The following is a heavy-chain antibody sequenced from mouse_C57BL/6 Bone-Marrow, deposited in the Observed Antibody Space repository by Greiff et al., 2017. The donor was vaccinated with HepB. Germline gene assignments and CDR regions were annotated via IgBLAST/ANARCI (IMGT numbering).Heavy chain of an antibody. CDR1: GFTFSSYA. V-gene: IGHV5-9-1*02. CDR2: ISSGGDYI. CDR3: TREGDGYYPYYYAMDY. J-gene: IGHJ4*01. Sequence: DVKLVESGEGLVKPGGSLKLSCAASGFTFSSYAMSWVRQTPEKRLEWVAYISSGGDYIYYADTVKGRFTISRDNARNTLYLQMSSLKSEDTAMYYCTREGDGYYPYYYAMDYWGQGTSVTVSS. D-gene: IGHD2-3*01.